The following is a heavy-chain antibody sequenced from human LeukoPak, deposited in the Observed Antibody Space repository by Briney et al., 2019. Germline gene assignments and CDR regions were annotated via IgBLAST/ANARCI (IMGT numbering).Heavy chain of an antibody. J-gene: IGHJ4*02. CDR1: GFTFSSYG. CDR3: AKDRRNRDGYNYPFLFDY. V-gene: IGHV3-30*02. Sequence: PGGFLILSCAAAGFTFSSYGIHWLRQARSKVLEWVAFIRDDCSNKYYAYSLKRRFTISEDNSKTTLHLQMNRLRSDATPVSYSAKDRRNRDGYNYPFLFDYWSQGTLVTVSS. CDR2: IRDDCSNK. D-gene: IGHD5-24*01.